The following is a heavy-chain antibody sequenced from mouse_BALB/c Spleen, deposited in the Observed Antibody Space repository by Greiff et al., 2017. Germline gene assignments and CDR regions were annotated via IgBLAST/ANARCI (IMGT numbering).Heavy chain of an antibody. CDR3: AKRRYGSSYWYFDV. V-gene: IGHV1S33*01. CDR1: GYTFTSYD. D-gene: IGHD1-1*01. CDR2: IYPGDGRT. J-gene: IGHJ1*01. Sequence: LQESGPELVKPGALVKISCKASGYTFTSYDINWVKQRPGQGLEWIGRIYPGDGRTKYKEKFKGKATLTADKSSSTAYMLLSSLTSENSAVYSCAKRRYGSSYWYFDVWGAGTTVTVSS.